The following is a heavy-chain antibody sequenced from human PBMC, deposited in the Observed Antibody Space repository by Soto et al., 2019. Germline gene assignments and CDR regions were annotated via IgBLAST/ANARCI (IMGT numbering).Heavy chain of an antibody. V-gene: IGHV4-59*01. J-gene: IGHJ3*02. D-gene: IGHD3-3*01. CDR2: IYYSGST. CDR3: ARGPPGYDFWSGYDSDRAFDI. CDR1: GGSISSYY. Sequence: QVQLQESGPGLVKPSETLSLTCTVSGGSISSYYWSWIRQPPGKGLEWIGYIYYSGSTNYNPSLKSRVTISVDTSKNQFSLKLSSVTAADTAVYYCARGPPGYDFWSGYDSDRAFDIWGQGTMVTVSS.